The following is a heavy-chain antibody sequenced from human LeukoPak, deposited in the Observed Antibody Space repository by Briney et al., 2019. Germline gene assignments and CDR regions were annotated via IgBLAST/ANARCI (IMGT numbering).Heavy chain of an antibody. D-gene: IGHD2-15*01. CDR2: ISSSSSTI. Sequence: PGGSLRLSCAASGFTFSSYSMNWVRQAPGKGLEWVSYISSSSSTIYYADSVKGRFTISRDNAKNSLYLQMNSLRAEDTAVYYCARDCRGGSCYSSYGMDVWGQGTTVTVSS. CDR1: GFTFSSYS. V-gene: IGHV3-48*04. CDR3: ARDCRGGSCYSSYGMDV. J-gene: IGHJ6*02.